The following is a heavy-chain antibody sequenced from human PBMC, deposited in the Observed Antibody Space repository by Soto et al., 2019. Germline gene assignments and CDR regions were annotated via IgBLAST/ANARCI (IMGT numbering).Heavy chain of an antibody. D-gene: IGHD3-22*01. Sequence: PGGSLRLSCGASGFSFSNFAMTWVRQAPGKGLEWASGISGSGDTTYYADSVKGRFTISRDNSMNALYLQMDSLRAEDTAVYYCAKALYYYDSSGYYYRDSWGQGSLVTVSS. CDR1: GFSFSNFA. J-gene: IGHJ5*01. CDR2: ISGSGDTT. CDR3: AKALYYYDSSGYYYRDS. V-gene: IGHV3-23*01.